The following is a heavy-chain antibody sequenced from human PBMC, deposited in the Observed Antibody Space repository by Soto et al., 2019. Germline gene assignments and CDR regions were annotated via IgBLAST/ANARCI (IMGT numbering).Heavy chain of an antibody. J-gene: IGHJ2*01. CDR2: IYPSDSDV. Sequence: GESLKIFGKGSGCSFALYWIGWVRQMPGKDLEWMGIIYPSDSDVRYSPSFQGQVTMSADKSISTVYLQWNSLKASDTAMYYCARIIADWYFDLWGRGTLVTVSS. D-gene: IGHD3-16*02. V-gene: IGHV5-51*01. CDR1: GCSFALYW. CDR3: ARIIADWYFDL.